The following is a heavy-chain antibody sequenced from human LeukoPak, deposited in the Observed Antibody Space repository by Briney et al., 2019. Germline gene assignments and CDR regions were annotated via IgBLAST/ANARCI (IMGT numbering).Heavy chain of an antibody. CDR2: ISAYNGNT. D-gene: IGHD3-10*01. CDR3: ARGAMVRGVIIIDYYYYMDV. J-gene: IGHJ6*03. V-gene: IGHV1-18*01. CDR1: GYTFTSYG. Sequence: ASVKVSCKASGYTFTSYGISWVRQAPGQGLEWMGWISAYNGNTKYAQKLQGRVTMTTDTSTSTAYMELRSLRSDDTAVYYCARGAMVRGVIIIDYYYYMDVWGKGTTVTVSS.